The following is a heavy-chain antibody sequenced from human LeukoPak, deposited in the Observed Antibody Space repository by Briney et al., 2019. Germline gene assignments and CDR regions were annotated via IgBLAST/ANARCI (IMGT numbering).Heavy chain of an antibody. J-gene: IGHJ6*03. CDR1: GYSFSDFW. D-gene: IGHD3-10*01. Sequence: GESLKISCKGSGYSFSDFWIVWVRQMPGQGLEWMGIIYPGDSDTRYSPSFQGQVTISADKSISTAYLQWSSLKASDTAMYYCARHEITMVRGVIGSLYYYYMDVWGKGTTVTVSS. CDR3: ARHEITMVRGVIGSLYYYYMDV. V-gene: IGHV5-51*01. CDR2: IYPGDSDT.